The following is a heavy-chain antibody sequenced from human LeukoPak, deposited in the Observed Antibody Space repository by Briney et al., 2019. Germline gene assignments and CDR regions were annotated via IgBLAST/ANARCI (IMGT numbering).Heavy chain of an antibody. CDR1: GFTFSTYS. CDR2: IWYDGSNK. Sequence: PGGSLRLSCAASGFTFSTYSMNWVRQAPGKGLEWVAAIWYDGSNKHYADSVKGRFTISRDNSKNTLYLQMNSLRAEDTAVYYCAREYYYDSSLAFDIWGQGTMVTVSS. D-gene: IGHD3-22*01. CDR3: AREYYYDSSLAFDI. J-gene: IGHJ3*02. V-gene: IGHV3-33*08.